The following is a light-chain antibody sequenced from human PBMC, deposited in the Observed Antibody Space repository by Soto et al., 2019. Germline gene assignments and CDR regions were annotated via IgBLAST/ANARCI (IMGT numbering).Light chain of an antibody. CDR2: DDN. CDR3: GSWDSSLSAYV. J-gene: IGLJ1*01. Sequence: QSVLTQSPSASGTPGQRVTISCSGSNSNIGGNSVSWYQQLPGTAPKLLIYDDNKRPSGIPDRFSGSKSGTSATLGITGFQTGDEADYYCGSWDSSLSAYVFGTGTKVTVL. CDR1: NSNIGGNS. V-gene: IGLV1-51*01.